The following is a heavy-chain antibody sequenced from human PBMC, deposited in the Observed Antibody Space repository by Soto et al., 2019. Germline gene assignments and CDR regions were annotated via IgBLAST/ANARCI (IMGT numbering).Heavy chain of an antibody. Sequence: QAHLVKSGAEVKMPGDSVQVSCKASGFVSTNYNFHWVRQAPGPSLEWMGRINAANGNTQYSQNYQGIVTFTSDASASTAFMELTNLRFEDKAMYYCATDYGSNWRLWGQGTLVSVSS. D-gene: IGHD3-10*01. CDR1: GFVSTNYN. CDR2: INAANGNT. V-gene: IGHV1-3*01. J-gene: IGHJ4*02. CDR3: ATDYGSNWRL.